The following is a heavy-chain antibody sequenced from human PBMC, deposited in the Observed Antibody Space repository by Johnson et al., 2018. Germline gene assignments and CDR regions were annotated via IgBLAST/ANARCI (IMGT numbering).Heavy chain of an antibody. CDR2: INPSGGST. D-gene: IGHD6-13*01. Sequence: QVQLVQSGAEVKKPGASVKVSCKASGYTFTSYYMHWVRQAPGQGLEWMGIINPSGGSTSYAQKFQGRVTMTRDTSTSTVYMELSSLRSEDTAVYYCARAPGIAAAGTYYYYYYMDVWGKGTTVTVSS. CDR1: GYTFTSYY. CDR3: ARAPGIAAAGTYYYYYYMDV. V-gene: IGHV1-46*01. J-gene: IGHJ6*03.